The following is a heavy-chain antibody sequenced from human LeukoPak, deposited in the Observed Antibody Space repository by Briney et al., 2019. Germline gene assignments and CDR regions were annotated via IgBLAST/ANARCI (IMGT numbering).Heavy chain of an antibody. CDR2: IYYSGST. D-gene: IGHD6-13*01. CDR1: GGSISSSSYY. CDR3: ARGAAAAGDNWFDP. V-gene: IGHV4-39*07. J-gene: IGHJ5*02. Sequence: SETLSLTCTVSGGSISSSSYYWGWIRQPPGKGLEWIGSIYYSGSTYYNPSLKSRVTISVDTSKNQFSLKLSSVTAADTAVYYCARGAAAAGDNWFDPWGQGTLVTVSS.